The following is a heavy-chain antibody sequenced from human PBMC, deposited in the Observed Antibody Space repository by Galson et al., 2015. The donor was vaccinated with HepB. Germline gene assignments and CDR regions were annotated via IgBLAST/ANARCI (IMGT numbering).Heavy chain of an antibody. CDR3: AREDYGDYEGRTFDY. V-gene: IGHV1-3*01. J-gene: IGHJ4*02. Sequence: SVKVSCKASGYTFTSYAMHWVRQAPGQRLEWMGWINAGNGNTKYSQKFQGRVTITRDTSASTAYMELSSLRSEGTAVYYCAREDYGDYEGRTFDYWGQGTLVTVSS. D-gene: IGHD4-17*01. CDR2: INAGNGNT. CDR1: GYTFTSYA.